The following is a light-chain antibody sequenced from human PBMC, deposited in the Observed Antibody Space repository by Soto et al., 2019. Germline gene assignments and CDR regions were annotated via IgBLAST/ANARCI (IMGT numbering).Light chain of an antibody. CDR3: QQFSSYPLT. J-gene: IGKJ4*01. V-gene: IGKV1-39*01. CDR1: QSIDNF. Sequence: VQMTQSPSSLSASVGDRVTITCRPSQSIDNFLNWYQQKPGKAPNLLIYAASSLQSGVSSRFSGSGSGTDFTLTISRLEPEDFAVYYCQQFSSYPLTFGGGTKVDIK. CDR2: AAS.